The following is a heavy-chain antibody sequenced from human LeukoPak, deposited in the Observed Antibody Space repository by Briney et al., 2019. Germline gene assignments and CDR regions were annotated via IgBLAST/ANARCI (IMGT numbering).Heavy chain of an antibody. D-gene: IGHD5-18*01. Sequence: PGRSLRLSCAASGFTFSSYAMHWVRQAPGKGLEWVAVISYDGSNKYYADSVKGRFTISRDNSKNTLYLQMNSLRAEDTAVYYCEDTAMVTDYWGQGTLVTVSS. CDR2: ISYDGSNK. CDR1: GFTFSSYA. J-gene: IGHJ4*02. CDR3: EDTAMVTDY. V-gene: IGHV3-30-3*01.